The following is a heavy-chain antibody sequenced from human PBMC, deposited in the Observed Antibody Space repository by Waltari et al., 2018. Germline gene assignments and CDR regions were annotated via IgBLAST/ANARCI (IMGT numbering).Heavy chain of an antibody. Sequence: QVQLVQSGAEVQKPGSSVRVSCKTSGVTFVPYEINWVRQAPGQGLEWMGRIIPVLQMTNYAQRFQGRVSISADKSTHTAYMDLISLKSDDTAVYYCARRESGNAFDIWGQGTMVIVSS. J-gene: IGHJ3*02. CDR1: GVTFVPYE. D-gene: IGHD3-10*01. CDR2: IIPVLQMT. V-gene: IGHV1-69*09. CDR3: ARRESGNAFDI.